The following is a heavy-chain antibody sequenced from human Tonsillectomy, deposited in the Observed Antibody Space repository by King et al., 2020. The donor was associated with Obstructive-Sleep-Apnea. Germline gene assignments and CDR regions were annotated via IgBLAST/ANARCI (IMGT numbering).Heavy chain of an antibody. D-gene: IGHD4-23*01. Sequence: VQLVESGGGVVQPGRSLRLSCAASGFTFSSYAMHWVRQAPGKGLEWVAVISYDGSNKYYADSVKGRFTISRDNSKNTLYLQMNSLRAEDTAVYYCARDARRDNSQEYYYYYGMDVWGQGTTVTVSS. V-gene: IGHV3-30*04. CDR2: ISYDGSNK. CDR1: GFTFSSYA. CDR3: ARDARRDNSQEYYYYYGMDV. J-gene: IGHJ6*02.